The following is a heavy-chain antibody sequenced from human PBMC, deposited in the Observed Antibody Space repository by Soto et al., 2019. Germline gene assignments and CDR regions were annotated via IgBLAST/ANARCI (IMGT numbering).Heavy chain of an antibody. CDR3: ARAPLYYDYVWGSYRYFDY. D-gene: IGHD3-16*02. Sequence: QVQLVQSGAEVKKPGASVKVSCKASGYTFTGYYMHWVRQAPGQGLEWMGWINPNSGGTNYAQKFQGWVNMTRDTSISTAYMELSRLRSDDTAVYYCARAPLYYDYVWGSYRYFDYWGQGTLVTVSS. CDR2: INPNSGGT. V-gene: IGHV1-2*04. CDR1: GYTFTGYY. J-gene: IGHJ4*02.